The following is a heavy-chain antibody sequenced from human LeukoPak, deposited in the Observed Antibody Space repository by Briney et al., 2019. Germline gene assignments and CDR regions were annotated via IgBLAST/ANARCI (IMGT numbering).Heavy chain of an antibody. CDR3: ARQVAVAGTTHWFDP. Sequence: GESLKISCKGSGYSSTSYWIGWVRQMPGKGLEWMGIIYPGDSDTRYSPSFQGQVTISADKSISTAYLQWSSLKASDTAMYYCARQVAVAGTTHWFDPWGQGTLVTVSS. CDR2: IYPGDSDT. J-gene: IGHJ5*02. CDR1: GYSSTSYW. D-gene: IGHD6-19*01. V-gene: IGHV5-51*01.